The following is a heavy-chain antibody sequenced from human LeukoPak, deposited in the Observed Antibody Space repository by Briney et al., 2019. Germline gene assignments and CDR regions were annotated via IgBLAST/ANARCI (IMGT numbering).Heavy chain of an antibody. V-gene: IGHV1-46*03. J-gene: IGHJ6*03. Sequence: ASVKVSCKASGYTFTSYYMHLVRQAPGQGLEWMGIINPSGGSTSYAQKFQGRVTMTRDTSTSTVYMELSSLRSEDTAVYYCAREGHGPQNYYYYYYMDVWGKGTTVTGSS. CDR2: INPSGGST. CDR3: AREGHGPQNYYYYYYMDV. D-gene: IGHD2-8*01. CDR1: GYTFTSYY.